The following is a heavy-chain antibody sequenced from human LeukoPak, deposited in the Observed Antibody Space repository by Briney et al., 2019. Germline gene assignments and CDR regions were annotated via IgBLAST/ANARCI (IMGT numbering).Heavy chain of an antibody. CDR2: ISYDGSNK. V-gene: IGHV3-30*18. CDR1: GFTFSNYG. CDR3: AKGQNYYDGSGYYSTDY. Sequence: GGFLRLSCAASGFTFSNYGMHWVRQAPGKGLEWVAVISYDGSNKYYTDSVKGRFTISRDNSKNTLYLQMNSLRAEDTAVYYCAKGQNYYDGSGYYSTDYWGQGTPVTVSS. J-gene: IGHJ4*02. D-gene: IGHD3-22*01.